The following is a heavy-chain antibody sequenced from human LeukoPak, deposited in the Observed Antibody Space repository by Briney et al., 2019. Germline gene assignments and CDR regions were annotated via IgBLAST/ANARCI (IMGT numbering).Heavy chain of an antibody. CDR1: GLTFSDYY. Sequence: GGSLRLSCAASGLTFSDYYMNWVRQAPGKGLEWVSSISSSSSYIHYADSVKGRFTISRDNAKNSLYLQMNSLRAEDTAVYYCARDRKAAMVRGSNYYYYYYMDVWGKGTTVTISS. CDR2: ISSSSSYI. V-gene: IGHV3-21*01. CDR3: ARDRKAAMVRGSNYYYYYYMDV. J-gene: IGHJ6*03. D-gene: IGHD3-10*01.